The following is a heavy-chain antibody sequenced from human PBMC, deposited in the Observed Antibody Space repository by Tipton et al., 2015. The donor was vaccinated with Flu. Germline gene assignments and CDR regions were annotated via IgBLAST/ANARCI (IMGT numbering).Heavy chain of an antibody. CDR3: ARGSGSGTFVIFDF. CDR2: VYSSGTT. V-gene: IGHV4-4*07. D-gene: IGHD3-10*01. J-gene: IGHJ5*01. Sequence: TLSLTCTVSGGSLSSFYWTWIRQSAGKGLEWIGRVYSSGTTNFNPSLKSRLTMSLDASKNQFSLTLNSVTAADTAVYYCARGSGSGTFVIFDFWGQGMLVTVSS. CDR1: GGSLSSFY.